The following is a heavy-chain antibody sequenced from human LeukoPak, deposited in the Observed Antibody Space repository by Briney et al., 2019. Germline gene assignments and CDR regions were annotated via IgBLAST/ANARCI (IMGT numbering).Heavy chain of an antibody. D-gene: IGHD2-2*03. CDR1: GSTLSSCA. CDR2: IIPIFGTA. Sequence: SVKVSCKASGSTLSSCAISWVRQAPGQGLEWMGGIIPIFGTANYAQKFQGRVTITADKSTSTAYMELSSLRSEDTAVYYCARVFGYCSSTSCYGGSWFDPWGQGTLVTVSS. J-gene: IGHJ5*02. V-gene: IGHV1-69*06. CDR3: ARVFGYCSSTSCYGGSWFDP.